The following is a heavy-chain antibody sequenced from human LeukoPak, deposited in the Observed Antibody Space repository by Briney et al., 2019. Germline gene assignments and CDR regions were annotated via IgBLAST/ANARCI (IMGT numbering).Heavy chain of an antibody. CDR2: ISADGGST. Sequence: GGSLRLSCAASVHRFRSYAIHWVPQAPQKGLEYFSAISADGGSTYYANSVQCRFTISRDNSRNTVYLKMGSLRAEDMAVYYCARQLAGPGWFVPWGQGTLVTVSS. J-gene: IGHJ5*02. V-gene: IGHV3-64*01. D-gene: IGHD6-13*01. CDR3: ARQLAGPGWFVP. CDR1: VHRFRSYA.